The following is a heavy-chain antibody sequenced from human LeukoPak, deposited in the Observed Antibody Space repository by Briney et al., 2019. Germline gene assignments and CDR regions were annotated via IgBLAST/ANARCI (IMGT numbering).Heavy chain of an antibody. V-gene: IGHV1-8*01. D-gene: IGHD6-19*01. Sequence: ASVKVSCKASGYTFTSYDINWVRQATGQGLEWMGWMNPNSGNTGYAQKFQGRATMTRNTSISTAYMELSSLRSEDTAVYYCARFQYSSGFQHWGQGTLVTVSS. CDR3: ARFQYSSGFQH. J-gene: IGHJ1*01. CDR1: GYTFTSYD. CDR2: MNPNSGNT.